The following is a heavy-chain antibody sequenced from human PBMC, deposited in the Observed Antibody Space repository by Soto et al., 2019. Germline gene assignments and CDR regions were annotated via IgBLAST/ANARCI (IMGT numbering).Heavy chain of an antibody. J-gene: IGHJ6*02. D-gene: IGHD6-13*01. CDR3: ARASPSIEAAGTPYYYYGMDV. Sequence: SVKGSCKASGGNFSSYAISWVRQAPGQELAPMGGIIPIFGTANYAQKFQGRVTITADESTSTAYMELSSLRSEDTAVYYCARASPSIEAAGTPYYYYGMDVWGQGTTVTVSS. V-gene: IGHV1-69*13. CDR2: IIPIFGTA. CDR1: GGNFSSYA.